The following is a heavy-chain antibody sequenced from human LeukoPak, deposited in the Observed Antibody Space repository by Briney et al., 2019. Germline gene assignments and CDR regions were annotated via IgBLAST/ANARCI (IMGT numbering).Heavy chain of an antibody. CDR2: IYYSGST. CDR1: GGSISSYY. J-gene: IGHJ5*02. V-gene: IGHV4-59*08. CDR3: ARHETCAGGPCSTGRWFDP. Sequence: NSSETLSLTCTVSGGSISSYYWSWIRQPPGKGLEWIGYIYYSGSTNYNPSLKSRVTISVDTSKNQFSLKLSSVTAADTAIYYCARHETCAGGPCSTGRWFDPWGQGTLVTVSS. D-gene: IGHD2-15*01.